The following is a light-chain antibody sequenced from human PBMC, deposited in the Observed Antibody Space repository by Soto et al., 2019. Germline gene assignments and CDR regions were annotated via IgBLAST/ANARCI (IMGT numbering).Light chain of an antibody. CDR3: QQYNKWPLT. Sequence: EIVMTQSPATLSVSPGERATLSCRASQSVYTTLAWYQQRPGQAPRLLIYSASTRATGIPAWFSGSGSGTEFTLTISSLQSEDFAVYFCQQYNKWPLTFGGGTTVEVK. CDR2: SAS. J-gene: IGKJ4*01. V-gene: IGKV3-15*01. CDR1: QSVYTT.